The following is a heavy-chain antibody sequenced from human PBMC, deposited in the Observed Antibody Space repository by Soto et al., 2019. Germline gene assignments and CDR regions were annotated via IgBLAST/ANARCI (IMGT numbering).Heavy chain of an antibody. Sequence: PSETLSLTCTVSGGSISSGGYYWSWIRQHPGKGLEWIGYIYYSGSTYYNPSLKSRVTISVDTSKNQFSLKLSSVTAADTAVYYCAREIVLMVYAPGWFDPWGQGTLVTVSS. CDR1: GGSISSGGYY. J-gene: IGHJ5*02. D-gene: IGHD2-8*01. CDR2: IYYSGST. CDR3: AREIVLMVYAPGWFDP. V-gene: IGHV4-31*03.